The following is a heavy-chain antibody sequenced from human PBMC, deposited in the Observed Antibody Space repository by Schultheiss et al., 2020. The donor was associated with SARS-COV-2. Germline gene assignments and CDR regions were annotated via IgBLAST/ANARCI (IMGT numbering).Heavy chain of an antibody. D-gene: IGHD3-16*01. CDR1: GGTFSSYA. CDR3: ARDRGDYVWGSYHNWFDP. CDR2: IIPIFGTA. V-gene: IGHV1-69*06. Sequence: KVSCKASGGTFSSYAISWVRQAPGQGLEWMGGIIPIFGTANYAQKFQGRVTITADKSTSTAYMELSSLRSEDTAVYYCARDRGDYVWGSYHNWFDPWGQGTLVTVSS. J-gene: IGHJ5*02.